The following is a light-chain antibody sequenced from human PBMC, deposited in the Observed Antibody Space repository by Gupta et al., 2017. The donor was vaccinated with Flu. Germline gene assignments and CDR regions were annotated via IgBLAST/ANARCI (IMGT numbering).Light chain of an antibody. CDR3: QQRTSSPFT. CDR2: DAS. V-gene: IGKV3D-11*01. J-gene: IGKJ1*01. CDR1: RVGGTS. Sequence: PAPLSLSPGEGAPLCCTARRVGGTSLAWYQQRPGQAPRLLIYDASSRATAIPARFRGGGSGTDFTLTISRLEPEDFAVYYCQQRTSSPFTFGQGTKVEIK.